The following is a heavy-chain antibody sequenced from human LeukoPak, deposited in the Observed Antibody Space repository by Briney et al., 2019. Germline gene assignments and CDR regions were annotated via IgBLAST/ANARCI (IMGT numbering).Heavy chain of an antibody. Sequence: PSETLSLTCTVSGGSISSYYWSWIRQPPGKGLEWIGYIYYSESTNYNPSLESRVTISVDTSKNQFSLKLSSVTAADTAVYYCAREYSSGWSGAGYWGQGTLVTVYS. J-gene: IGHJ4*02. CDR1: GGSISSYY. CDR2: IYYSEST. D-gene: IGHD6-19*01. CDR3: AREYSSGWSGAGY. V-gene: IGHV4-59*01.